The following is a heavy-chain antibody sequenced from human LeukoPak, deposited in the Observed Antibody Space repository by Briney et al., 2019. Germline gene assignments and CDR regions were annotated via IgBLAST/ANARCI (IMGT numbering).Heavy chain of an antibody. J-gene: IGHJ4*02. D-gene: IGHD3-16*02. Sequence: GASVKVSCKASGYTFTSYAMRWVRQAPGQRLEWMGWINAGNGNTKYSQKFQGRVTITRDTSASTAYMELSSLRSEDTAVYYCAREDDYVWGSYPDYWGQGTLVTVSS. CDR3: AREDDYVWGSYPDY. CDR2: INAGNGNT. CDR1: GYTFTSYA. V-gene: IGHV1-3*01.